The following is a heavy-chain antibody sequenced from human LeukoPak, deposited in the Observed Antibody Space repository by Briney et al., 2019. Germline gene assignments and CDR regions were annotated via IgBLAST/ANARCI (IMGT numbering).Heavy chain of an antibody. V-gene: IGHV3-48*04. D-gene: IGHD2-8*01. CDR2: ISSSSSTI. CDR1: GFTFSSYS. CDR3: ARLMVYARFGAFDI. Sequence: GGSLRLSCAASGFTFSSYSMNWVRQAPGKGLEWVSYISSSSSTIYYADSVKGRFTISRDNAKNSLYLQMNSLRAEDTAVYYCARLMVYARFGAFDIWGQGTMVTVSS. J-gene: IGHJ3*02.